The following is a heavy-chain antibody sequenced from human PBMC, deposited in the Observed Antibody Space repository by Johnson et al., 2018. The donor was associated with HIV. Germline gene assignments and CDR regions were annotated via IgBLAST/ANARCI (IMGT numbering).Heavy chain of an antibody. J-gene: IGHJ3*02. CDR2: ISSDASEK. Sequence: VQLVESGGGVVQPGRSLRLSCAASGFTFSTYAIHWVRQSPGYGLEWVAVISSDASEKYYADSVKGRFTVSRDNSKQTLYLDMNSLRAEDTAVYFRAREDYHYDGSDHVLGAFDIWGQGTMVTVSS. CDR1: GFTFSTYA. D-gene: IGHD3-22*01. CDR3: AREDYHYDGSDHVLGAFDI. V-gene: IGHV3-30*04.